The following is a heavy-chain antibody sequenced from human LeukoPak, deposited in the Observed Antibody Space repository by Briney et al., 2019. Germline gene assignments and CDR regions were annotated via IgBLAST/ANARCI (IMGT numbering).Heavy chain of an antibody. CDR2: LFASGYS. CDR1: GFSVSVNY. CDR3: ARAVAGGYYGMDV. J-gene: IGHJ6*02. Sequence: PGGSLRLSCAASGFSVSVNYMSWVRQAPGKGLEWVSVLFASGYSKYADSVKGRFTISRDNSESTLDLQMNSLRAEDTAVYYCARAVAGGYYGMDVWGQGTTVTVSS. V-gene: IGHV3-66*01. D-gene: IGHD6-19*01.